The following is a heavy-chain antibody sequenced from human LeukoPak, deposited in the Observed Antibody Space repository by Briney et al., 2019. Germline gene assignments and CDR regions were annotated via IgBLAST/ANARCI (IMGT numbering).Heavy chain of an antibody. CDR2: ISGSGSAT. CDR3: AKFRPDDITVAATGYFDS. J-gene: IGHJ4*02. CDR1: GFTFSSDA. V-gene: IGHV3-23*01. Sequence: GASLRLSCAASGFTFSSDAMSWVRQAPGKGLNWASTISGSGSATYYADSAKGRFTISRDNSKNTLYLQMNSLRAEDTAVYYCAKFRPDDITVAATGYFDSWGQGTLVTVSS. D-gene: IGHD6-19*01.